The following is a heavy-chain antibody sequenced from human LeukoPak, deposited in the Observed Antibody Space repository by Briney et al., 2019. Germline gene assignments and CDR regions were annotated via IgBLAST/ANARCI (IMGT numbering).Heavy chain of an antibody. CDR1: GGSFSGYY. CDR2: INHSGST. Sequence: SETLSLTCAVYGGSFSGYYWSWIRQPPGKGLEWIGEINHSGSTNYNPSLKSRVTISVDTSKNQFSLKLSSVPAADTAVYYCARHSDYDILTGYFYYYYYYMDVWGKGTTVTISS. CDR3: ARHSDYDILTGYFYYYYYYMDV. J-gene: IGHJ6*03. V-gene: IGHV4-34*01. D-gene: IGHD3-9*01.